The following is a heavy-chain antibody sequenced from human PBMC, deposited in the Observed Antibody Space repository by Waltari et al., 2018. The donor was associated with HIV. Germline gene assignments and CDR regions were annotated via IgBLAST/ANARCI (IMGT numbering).Heavy chain of an antibody. J-gene: IGHJ4*02. CDR2: ISYDGSNK. CDR3: AKKTTKVNTPMVSYFDY. V-gene: IGHV3-30*18. D-gene: IGHD5-18*01. CDR1: GFTFSRYG. Sequence: QVQLVESGGGVVQPGRSLRLPCAASGFTFSRYGRHGVRQAPGKGLEGVAVISYDGSNKYYADSVKGRFTISRDNSKNTLYLQMNSLRDEDTAIYYCAKKTTKVNTPMVSYFDYWGQGTLVTVSS.